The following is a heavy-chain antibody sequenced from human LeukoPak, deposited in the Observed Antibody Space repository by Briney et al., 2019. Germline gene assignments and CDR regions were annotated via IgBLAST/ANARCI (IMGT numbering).Heavy chain of an antibody. J-gene: IGHJ6*03. CDR3: ARRRRYLRQTSSYYYYMDV. V-gene: IGHV1-18*04. D-gene: IGHD3-9*01. CDR1: GYTFTGYY. Sequence: GASVKVSCKASGYTFTGYYMHWVRQAPGQGLEWMGWISAYNGNTNYAQKLQGRVTLTTDTSTSTAYMELRSLRSDDTAVYYCARRRRYLRQTSSYYYYMDVWGKGTTVTVSS. CDR2: ISAYNGNT.